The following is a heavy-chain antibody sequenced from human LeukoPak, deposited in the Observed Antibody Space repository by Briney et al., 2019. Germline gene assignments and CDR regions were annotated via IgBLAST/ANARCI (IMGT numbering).Heavy chain of an antibody. CDR3: ASHHDYGDYFDY. CDR2: IYTSGST. CDR1: GGSFSGYY. D-gene: IGHD4-17*01. V-gene: IGHV4-59*10. J-gene: IGHJ4*02. Sequence: SETLSLTCAVYGGSFSGYYWSWIRQPAGKGLEWIGRIYTSGSTNYNPSLRSRVTMSVDTSKNQFSLKLSSVTAADTAVYYCASHHDYGDYFDYWGQGTLVTVSS.